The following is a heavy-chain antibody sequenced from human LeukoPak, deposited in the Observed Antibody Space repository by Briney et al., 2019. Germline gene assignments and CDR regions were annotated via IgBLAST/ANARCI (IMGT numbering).Heavy chain of an antibody. CDR1: GFTFSSYS. J-gene: IGHJ4*02. CDR3: ATAPSNFYGDRPLYFDY. V-gene: IGHV3-21*01. Sequence: GGSLRLSCAASGFTFSSYSMNWVRQAPGKGLEWVSSISSSSSYIYYADSVKGRFTISRDNAKNSLYLQMNSLRAEDTAVYYCATAPSNFYGDRPLYFDYWGQGTLVTVSS. D-gene: IGHD4-17*01. CDR2: ISSSSSYI.